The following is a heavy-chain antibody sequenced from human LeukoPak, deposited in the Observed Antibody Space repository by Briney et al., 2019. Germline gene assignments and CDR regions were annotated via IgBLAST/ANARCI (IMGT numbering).Heavy chain of an antibody. Sequence: GGSLRLSCAASGFTFSSYWMHWVRQAPGKGLVWVSRINSDGSSTSYADSVKGRFTISRDNSKNTLYLQMNSLRVEDTAVYYCAKGRGQGFDYWGQGTLVTVSS. CDR2: INSDGSST. J-gene: IGHJ4*02. CDR3: AKGRGQGFDY. CDR1: GFTFSSYW. V-gene: IGHV3-74*01. D-gene: IGHD3-10*01.